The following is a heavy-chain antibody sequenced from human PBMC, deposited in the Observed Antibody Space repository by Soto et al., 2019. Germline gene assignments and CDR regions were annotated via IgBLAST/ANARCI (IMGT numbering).Heavy chain of an antibody. CDR2: IYYSGST. J-gene: IGHJ6*02. CDR1: GGSISSGGYY. V-gene: IGHV4-31*03. Sequence: SETLSLTCTVSGGSISSGGYYWSWIRQHPGKGLEWIGYIYYSGSTYYNPSLKSRVTISVDTSKNQFSLKLSSVTAADTAVYYCARAGGGVSYYYGMDVWGQGTTVTVSS. D-gene: IGHD3-10*01. CDR3: ARAGGGVSYYYGMDV.